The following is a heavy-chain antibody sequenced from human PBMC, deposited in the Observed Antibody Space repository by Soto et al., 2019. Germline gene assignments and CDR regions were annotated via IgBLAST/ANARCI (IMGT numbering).Heavy chain of an antibody. CDR3: AREIGLHDGWFDP. V-gene: IGHV4-30-2*01. CDR2: IYHSGST. D-gene: IGHD1-1*01. Sequence: PSETLSLTCAVSGGSISSGGYSWSWIRQPPGKGLEWIGYIYHSGSTYYNPSLKSRVTISVDTSKNQFSLKLSSVTAADTAVYYCAREIGLHDGWFDPWGQGTLVTVSS. CDR1: GGSISSGGYS. J-gene: IGHJ5*02.